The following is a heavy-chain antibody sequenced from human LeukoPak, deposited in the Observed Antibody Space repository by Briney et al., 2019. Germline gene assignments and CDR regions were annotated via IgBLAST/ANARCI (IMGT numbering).Heavy chain of an antibody. CDR2: INSNSSYI. J-gene: IGHJ1*01. V-gene: IGHV3-21*04. CDR1: GFTFSSYN. CDR3: ERSHPSLLTVTSANSFQN. D-gene: IGHD4-17*01. Sequence: GASLRLSCEASGFTFSSYNMNWVRQAPGKGLEWISSINSNSSYIYYADSFKGRFTISRDNAKNSLYLEMNSLRSEDTAVYYCERSHPSLLTVTSANSFQNWGQGTLVTVSS.